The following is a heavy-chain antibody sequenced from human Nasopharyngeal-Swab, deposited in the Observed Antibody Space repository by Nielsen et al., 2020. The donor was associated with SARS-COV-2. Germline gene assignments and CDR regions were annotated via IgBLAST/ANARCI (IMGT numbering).Heavy chain of an antibody. CDR1: GFTFSSYW. D-gene: IGHD5-12*01. Sequence: GEFLKISCAASGFTFSSYWMSWVRQAPGKGLEWVANIKQDGSEKYYVDSVKGRFTISRDNAKNSLYLQMNSLRAEDTAVYYCARDMYSGYDSSYYYYGMDVWGQGTTVTVSS. CDR2: IKQDGSEK. CDR3: ARDMYSGYDSSYYYYGMDV. J-gene: IGHJ6*02. V-gene: IGHV3-7*01.